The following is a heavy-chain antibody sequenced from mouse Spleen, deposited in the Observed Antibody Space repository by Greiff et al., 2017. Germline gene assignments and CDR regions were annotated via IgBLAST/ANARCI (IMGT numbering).Heavy chain of an antibody. CDR1: GYTFTDYY. CDR2: IFPGSGST. Sequence: QVQLQQSGPELVKPGPSVKISCKASGYTFTDYYINWVKQRPGQGLEWIGWIFPGSGSTYYNEKFKGKATLTVDKSSSTAYMLLSSLTSEDSAVYFCARNEGLRRYWYFDVWGAGTTVTVSS. J-gene: IGHJ1*01. D-gene: IGHD2-2*01. V-gene: IGHV1-75*01. CDR3: ARNEGLRRYWYFDV.